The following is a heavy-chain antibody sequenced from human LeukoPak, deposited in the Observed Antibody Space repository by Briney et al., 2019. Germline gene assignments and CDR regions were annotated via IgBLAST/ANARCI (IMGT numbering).Heavy chain of an antibody. J-gene: IGHJ4*02. CDR2: INSDGSST. D-gene: IGHD3-22*01. Sequence: PGGSLRLSCAASGFTFDDYGLSWVRQAPGKGLEWVSRINSDGSSTTYADSLKGRFTISRDNAKNTLYLQMNSLGAGDTAVYYCVRGLYYRFDLWGRGTLVTVSS. V-gene: IGHV3-74*01. CDR1: GFTFDDYG. CDR3: VRGLYYRFDL.